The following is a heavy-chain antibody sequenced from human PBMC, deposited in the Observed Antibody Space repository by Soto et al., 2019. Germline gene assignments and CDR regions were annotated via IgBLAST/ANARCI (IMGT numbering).Heavy chain of an antibody. CDR1: GFTFSSYW. CDR3: ARDDPTAYSSGWYVRGALD. D-gene: IGHD6-19*01. CDR2: INSDGSST. J-gene: IGHJ4*02. Sequence: EVQLVESGGGLVQPGGSLRLSCAASGFTFSSYWMHWVRQAPGKGLVWVSRINSDGSSTSYADSVKARFTISRDNAKNTLYLQMNSLSAEDTAVYYWARDDPTAYSSGWYVRGALDWGQGTLVTVSS. V-gene: IGHV3-74*01.